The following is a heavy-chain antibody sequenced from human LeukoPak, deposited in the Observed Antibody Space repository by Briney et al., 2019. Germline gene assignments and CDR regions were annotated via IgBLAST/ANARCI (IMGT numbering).Heavy chain of an antibody. D-gene: IGHD5-12*01. V-gene: IGHV1-3*01. CDR2: INAGNSNT. CDR1: GYTFTSYA. Sequence: GASVKVSCKASGYTFTSYAMHWVRQAPGQRLEWMGWINAGNSNTKYSQKFQGRVTITRDTSASTAYMELSSLRSEDTAVYYCARDGKYSGYDFGFDYWGQGTLVTVSS. CDR3: ARDGKYSGYDFGFDY. J-gene: IGHJ4*02.